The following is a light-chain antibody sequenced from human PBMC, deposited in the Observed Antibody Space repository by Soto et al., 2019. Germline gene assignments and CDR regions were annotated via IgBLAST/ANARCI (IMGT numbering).Light chain of an antibody. Sequence: ALTPPASLSLSTGRSITVSCAGTSIDVGGYNYVSWYQHHPGKAPRLMIYDVTNRTSGVSNLFSGSTSGTTTSLTISGLQAEDEADYYCSSYRRGSTYVFGSGTMV. J-gene: IGLJ1*01. CDR3: SSYRRGSTYV. CDR1: SIDVGGYNY. CDR2: DVT. V-gene: IGLV2-14*03.